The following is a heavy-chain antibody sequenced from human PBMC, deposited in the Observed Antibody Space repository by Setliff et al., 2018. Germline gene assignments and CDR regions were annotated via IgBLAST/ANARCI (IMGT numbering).Heavy chain of an antibody. V-gene: IGHV3-7*01. CDR3: SRDLQGSGDYVVDY. CDR1: GFTFRSYW. CDR2: IKKDGSIK. Sequence: LRLSCAASGFTFRSYWMSWVRQAPGKGLEWVANIKKDGSIKYYLDSVRGRFTISRDNAENPLTLQMNSLRVEDTAVYYCSRDLQGSGDYVVDYWGQGTLVTGS. J-gene: IGHJ4*02. D-gene: IGHD4-17*01.